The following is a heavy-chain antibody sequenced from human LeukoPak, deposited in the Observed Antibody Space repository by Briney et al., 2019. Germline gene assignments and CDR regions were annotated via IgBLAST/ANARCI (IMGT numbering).Heavy chain of an antibody. Sequence: GSLRLSCAASGFTFDDYGMTWVRQAPGKGLEWVSGINWNGGNTGYADSVKGRFTISRDNAKNSLYLQMNSLRAEDTALYYCARGQDIAVVPAAFDFWGRGTLVTVSS. J-gene: IGHJ4*02. CDR2: INWNGGNT. D-gene: IGHD2-2*01. V-gene: IGHV3-20*04. CDR3: ARGQDIAVVPAAFDF. CDR1: GFTFDDYG.